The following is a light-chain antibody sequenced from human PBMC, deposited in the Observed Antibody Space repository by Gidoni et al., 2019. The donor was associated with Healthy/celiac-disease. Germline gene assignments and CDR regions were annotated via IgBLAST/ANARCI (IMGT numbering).Light chain of an antibody. V-gene: IGKV1-5*01. J-gene: IGKJ3*01. CDR2: DAS. CDR1: QSISSW. Sequence: DIQMTQSPSTLSASVGDRVTITCRASQSISSWLAWYQQKPGKAPKLLIDDASSLESGVPSRFSGSGSGTEFTLTISSLQPDDFATYYCQQYNSYSFTFGPXTKVDIK. CDR3: QQYNSYSFT.